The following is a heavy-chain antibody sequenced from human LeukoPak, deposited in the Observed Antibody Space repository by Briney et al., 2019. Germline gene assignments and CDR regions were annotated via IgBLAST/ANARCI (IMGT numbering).Heavy chain of an antibody. Sequence: PSETLSLTCTVSGGSISSGDYYWSWIRQPPGKGLEWIGYIYYSGSTYYNPSLKSRVTISVDTSKNQFSLKLSSVTAADTAVYYCARVEGVGYFDYWGQGTLVTVSS. D-gene: IGHD3-16*01. CDR3: ARVEGVGYFDY. V-gene: IGHV4-30-4*01. CDR1: GGSISSGDYY. CDR2: IYYSGST. J-gene: IGHJ4*02.